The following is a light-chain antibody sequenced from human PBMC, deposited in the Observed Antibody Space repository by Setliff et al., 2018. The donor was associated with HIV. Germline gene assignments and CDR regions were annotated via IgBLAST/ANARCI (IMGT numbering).Light chain of an antibody. Sequence: QSALTQPASVSGSPGQSITISCIGTSSDVGGYDFVSWYQQRPGKAPKLIIFDVSERPSGVSHRSSASKSGNTASLTISGLQTEGEANYFCASYRSPATYVFGIGTRSPS. CDR1: SSDVGGYDF. CDR2: DVS. CDR3: ASYRSPATYV. V-gene: IGLV2-14*03. J-gene: IGLJ1*01.